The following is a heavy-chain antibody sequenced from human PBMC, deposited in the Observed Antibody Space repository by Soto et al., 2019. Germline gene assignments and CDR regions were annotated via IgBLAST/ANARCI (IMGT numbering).Heavy chain of an antibody. D-gene: IGHD3-3*01. Sequence: SETLSLTCAVYGGSFSGYYWSWIRQPPGKGLEWIGEINHSGSTNYNPSLKSRVPISEDTSKNQFSLKLSSVTAADTAVYYCARVRFLEWLLSYYYYCGMDVWGQGTTVTVSS. CDR3: ARVRFLEWLLSYYYYCGMDV. CDR2: INHSGST. J-gene: IGHJ6*02. V-gene: IGHV4-34*01. CDR1: GGSFSGYY.